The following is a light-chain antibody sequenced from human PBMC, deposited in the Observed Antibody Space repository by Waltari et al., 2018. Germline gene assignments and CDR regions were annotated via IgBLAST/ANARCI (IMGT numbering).Light chain of an antibody. CDR1: QSVSSNY. V-gene: IGKV3-20*01. CDR2: GAS. CDR3: QLYDNLPLYT. J-gene: IGKJ2*01. Sequence: EVVLTQSPGTLSLSPGERATLSCRASQSVSSNYLVWYQPKPGQAPGLLIYGASTRASGIPDRFSGSGSGTDFTLSITRVEPEDFAVYYCQLYDNLPLYTFGQGTKLEIK.